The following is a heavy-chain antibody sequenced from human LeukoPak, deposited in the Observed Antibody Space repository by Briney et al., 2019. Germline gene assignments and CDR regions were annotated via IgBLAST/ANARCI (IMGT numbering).Heavy chain of an antibody. CDR2: MSYGEST. D-gene: IGHD6-13*01. CDR1: GGSISSNSNY. V-gene: IGHV4-39*01. Sequence: PSETLSLTCTVSGGSISSNSNYWAWTRRPPGRGLGWIGSMSYGESTYYSPTSESRVTISVDTSKNQFSLKLSSVTAADTAVYYCARRGYASSWSFDYWGQGTLVTVSS. CDR3: ARRGYASSWSFDY. J-gene: IGHJ4*02.